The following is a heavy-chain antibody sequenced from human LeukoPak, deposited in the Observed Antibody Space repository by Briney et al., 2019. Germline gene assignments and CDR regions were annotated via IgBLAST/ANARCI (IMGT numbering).Heavy chain of an antibody. CDR1: GFSVRNNY. CDR2: LYTDNNA. D-gene: IGHD3-9*01. V-gene: IGHV3-66*01. J-gene: IGHJ4*02. CDR3: ARSNLGYFDL. Sequence: GGSLRLSCAASGFSVRNNYMRWVRQAPGKGLEWISVLYTDNNASYSDSVKGRFTVSRDNSKNTLYLQMDSLRVDDTAVYYCARSNLGYFDLWGQGTLVTVPS.